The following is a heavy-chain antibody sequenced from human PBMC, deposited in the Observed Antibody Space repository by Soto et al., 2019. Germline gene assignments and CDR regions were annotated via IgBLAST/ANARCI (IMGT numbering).Heavy chain of an antibody. CDR2: ISYDGSNK. D-gene: IGHD3-10*01. CDR3: AKPTKGFHSPYYFDY. J-gene: IGHJ4*02. Sequence: QVQLVESGGGVVQPGRSLRLSCAASGFTFSSYGMHWVRQAPGKGLEWVAVISYDGSNKYYADSVKGRFTISRDNSKNTLYLQMNSLRAEDTAVYYCAKPTKGFHSPYYFDYWGQGTLVTVSS. V-gene: IGHV3-30*18. CDR1: GFTFSSYG.